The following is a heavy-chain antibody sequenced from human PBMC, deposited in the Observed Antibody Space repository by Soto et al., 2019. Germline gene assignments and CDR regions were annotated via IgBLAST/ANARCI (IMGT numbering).Heavy chain of an antibody. CDR2: IDPSDSYT. J-gene: IGHJ6*02. V-gene: IGHV5-10-1*01. Sequence: GESLKISCKGSGYSFTSYWISWVRQMPGKGLEWMVRIDPSDSYTNYSPSFQGHVTISADKSISTAYLQWSSLKASDTAMYYCARNAPFWSGFSSYYYGMDVWGQGTTVPVSS. CDR3: ARNAPFWSGFSSYYYGMDV. D-gene: IGHD3-3*01. CDR1: GYSFTSYW.